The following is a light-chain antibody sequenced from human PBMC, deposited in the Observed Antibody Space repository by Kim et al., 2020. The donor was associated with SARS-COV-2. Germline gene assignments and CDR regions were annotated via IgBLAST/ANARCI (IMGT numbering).Light chain of an antibody. J-gene: IGKJ1*01. CDR2: GAS. V-gene: IGKV3-20*01. CDR3: QQYGSSPRT. Sequence: APGERATRSCRASQSVSSSYLAWYQQKSGQAPRLLIYGASSRATGIPDRFSGSGSGTDFTLTISRLEPEDFAVYYCQQYGSSPRTFGQGTKVDIK. CDR1: QSVSSSY.